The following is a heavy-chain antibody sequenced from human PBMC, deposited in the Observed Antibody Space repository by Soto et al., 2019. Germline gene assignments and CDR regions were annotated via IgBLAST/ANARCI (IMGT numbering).Heavy chain of an antibody. V-gene: IGHV3-33*01. CDR3: ASRIAVAGPPLDAFDI. D-gene: IGHD6-19*01. CDR1: GFTFSSYV. J-gene: IGHJ3*02. Sequence: ESGGGVVQPGRSLRLSCAASGFTFSSYVMHWVRQAPGKGLEWVAVIWYDGSNKYYADSVKGRFTISRDNSKNTLYLQMNSLRAEDTAVYYCASRIAVAGPPLDAFDIWGQGTMVTVSA. CDR2: IWYDGSNK.